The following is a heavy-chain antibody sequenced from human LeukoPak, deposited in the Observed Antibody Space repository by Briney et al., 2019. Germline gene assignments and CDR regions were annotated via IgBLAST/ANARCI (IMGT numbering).Heavy chain of an antibody. CDR1: GYTFTSYG. V-gene: IGHV1-18*01. CDR3: ARVTQLRSYYYYGMDV. J-gene: IGHJ6*02. D-gene: IGHD2-2*01. Sequence: GASVKVSCKASGYTFTSYGISWVRQAPGQGLEWMGWISAYNGNTNYAQKLQGRVTMTTDTSTSTAYMELRSLRSDDTAVYYCARVTQLRSYYYYGMDVWGQGTTVTVSS. CDR2: ISAYNGNT.